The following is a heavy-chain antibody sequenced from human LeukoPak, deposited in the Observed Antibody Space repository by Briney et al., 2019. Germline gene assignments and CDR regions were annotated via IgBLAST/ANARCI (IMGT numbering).Heavy chain of an antibody. Sequence: SETLSLTCTVSGGSIRSSIYYWGWIRQPPGKGLEWIGSVHYSGSTYDNPSLKSRVTISVDTSKNQFSLKLISVTAADTAVYYCARRSTVAGRGRFDPWGQGTLVTVSS. D-gene: IGHD6-19*01. CDR2: VHYSGST. V-gene: IGHV4-39*01. CDR3: ARRSTVAGRGRFDP. CDR1: GGSIRSSIYY. J-gene: IGHJ5*02.